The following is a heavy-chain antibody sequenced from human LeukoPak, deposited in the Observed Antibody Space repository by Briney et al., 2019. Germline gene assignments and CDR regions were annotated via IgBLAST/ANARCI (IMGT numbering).Heavy chain of an antibody. CDR2: IYSGGST. D-gene: IGHD3-10*01. CDR1: GFTVSSNY. CDR3: ARLLMTYYYGSGSYSNPHDAFDI. Sequence: PGGSLRLSCAASGFTVSSNYMSWVRQAPGKGLEWVSVIYSGGSTYYADSVKGRFTISRDNSKNTLYLQMNSLRAEDTAVYYCARLLMTYYYGSGSYSNPHDAFDIWGQGTMVTVSS. J-gene: IGHJ3*02. V-gene: IGHV3-66*04.